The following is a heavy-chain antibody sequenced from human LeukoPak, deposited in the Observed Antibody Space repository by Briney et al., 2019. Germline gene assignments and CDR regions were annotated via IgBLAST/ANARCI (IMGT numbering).Heavy chain of an antibody. V-gene: IGHV3-21*01. CDR1: GFTFSSYS. Sequence: PGGSLRLSCAASGFTFSSYSMNWVRQAPGKGLEWVSAISSSSSYIYYADSVKGRFTISRDNAKNSLYLRMNSLRAEDTAVYYCARGSGLGYCSGGSCSFDYWGQGTLVTVSS. J-gene: IGHJ4*02. D-gene: IGHD2-15*01. CDR3: ARGSGLGYCSGGSCSFDY. CDR2: ISSSSSYI.